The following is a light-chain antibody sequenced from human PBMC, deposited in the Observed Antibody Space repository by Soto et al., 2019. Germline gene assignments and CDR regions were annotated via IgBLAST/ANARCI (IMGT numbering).Light chain of an antibody. CDR1: QSVFSN. J-gene: IGKJ2*01. CDR3: QQYNNWPPYT. CDR2: GAS. V-gene: IGKV3-15*01. Sequence: EIVMTQSPATLSVSPGERTTLSCRASQSVFSNLAWYQQKPGLAPRLLIYGASTRATGIPARFSGSGSGTEFTLTISSLQSEDFALYYCQQYNNWPPYTFGQGTKLEIK.